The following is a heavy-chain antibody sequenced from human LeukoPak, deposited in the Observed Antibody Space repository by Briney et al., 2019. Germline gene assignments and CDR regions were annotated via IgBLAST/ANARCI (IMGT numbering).Heavy chain of an antibody. Sequence: PGGSLRLSCAASGFTFSDYHMHWIRQAPGKGLEGVSYISSSGSSIYYADSVKGRFTISRDNAKNSLYLQMNSLRAEDTAVYYCARNDYGDYVDYYYYMDVWGKGTTVTVSS. CDR1: GFTFSDYH. D-gene: IGHD4-17*01. CDR2: ISSSGSSI. V-gene: IGHV3-11*04. J-gene: IGHJ6*03. CDR3: ARNDYGDYVDYYYYMDV.